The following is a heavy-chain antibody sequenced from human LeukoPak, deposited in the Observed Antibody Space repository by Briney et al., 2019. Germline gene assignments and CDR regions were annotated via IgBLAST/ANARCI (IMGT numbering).Heavy chain of an antibody. CDR2: IKSRGDGETR. CDR1: GFTFSIAW. CDR3: AAVGEWLSNAFNT. Sequence: PGGSLRLSCAASGFTFSIAWMSWVRQAPGKGLEWVGRIKSRGDGETRDSAAPVKDRFIISRDDSKNTLYLQMDSLRSEDTAIYYCAAVGEWLSNAFNTWGQGTLVTVSA. J-gene: IGHJ3*02. D-gene: IGHD3-3*01. V-gene: IGHV3-15*01.